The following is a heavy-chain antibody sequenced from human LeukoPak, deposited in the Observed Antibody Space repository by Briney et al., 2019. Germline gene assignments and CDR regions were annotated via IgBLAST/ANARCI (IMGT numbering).Heavy chain of an antibody. CDR1: GGSISSYY. D-gene: IGHD3-9*01. CDR2: IYYSGST. Sequence: SETLSLTCTVSGGSISSYYWSWIRQPPRKGLEWIGYIYYSGSTNYNPSLKSRVTISVDASKNQFSLKLSSVTAADTAVYYCARGSRLYDILTGYSYYFDYWGQGTLVTVSS. CDR3: ARGSRLYDILTGYSYYFDY. J-gene: IGHJ4*02. V-gene: IGHV4-59*01.